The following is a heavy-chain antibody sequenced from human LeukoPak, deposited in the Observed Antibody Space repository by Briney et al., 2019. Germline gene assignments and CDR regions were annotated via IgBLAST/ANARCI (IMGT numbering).Heavy chain of an antibody. CDR3: ARATLRIAAAGTIFDY. D-gene: IGHD6-13*01. CDR2: IYTSGST. J-gene: IGHJ4*02. Sequence: SETLSLTCTVSGGSISSYYWSWIRQPAGKGLEWIGRIYTSGSTNYNPSLKSRVTISVDTSKNQFSLKLTSVTAADTAVYYCARATLRIAAAGTIFDYWGQGTLVTVSS. V-gene: IGHV4-4*07. CDR1: GGSISSYY.